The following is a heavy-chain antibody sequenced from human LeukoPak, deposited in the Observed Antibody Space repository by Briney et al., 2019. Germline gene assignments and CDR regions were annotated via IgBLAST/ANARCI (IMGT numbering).Heavy chain of an antibody. D-gene: IGHD4-17*01. J-gene: IGHJ4*02. V-gene: IGHV3-7*01. CDR1: DFTFSNYW. CDR3: ATIEAVRFRY. Sequence: PGGSLRLSCAASDFTFSNYWMSWVRQAPGKGLEWVGNLKQDGSEIYYLDSVKGRFTISRDNAKNSLYLQMNSLRAEDTAVYYCATIEAVRFRYRGQGTLVTVSS. CDR2: LKQDGSEI.